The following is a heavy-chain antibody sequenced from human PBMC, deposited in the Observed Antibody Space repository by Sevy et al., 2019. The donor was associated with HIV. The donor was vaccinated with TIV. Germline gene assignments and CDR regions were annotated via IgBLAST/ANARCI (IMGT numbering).Heavy chain of an antibody. J-gene: IGHJ4*02. D-gene: IGHD1-26*01. CDR1: AFTFSSYN. CDR3: ARGPPDGSYDYFVY. CDR2: ISGSSNYI. Sequence: GGSLRLSCAASAFTFSSYNMNWVRQAPGKGLEWVSCISGSSNYIYYAESLKGRFIISRDNAKNTLYLQMNSLRADDTAVYYCARGPPDGSYDYFVYWGQGTLVTVSS. V-gene: IGHV3-21*06.